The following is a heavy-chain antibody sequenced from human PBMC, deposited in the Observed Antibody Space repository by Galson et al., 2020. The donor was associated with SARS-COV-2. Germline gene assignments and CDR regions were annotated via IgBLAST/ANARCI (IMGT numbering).Heavy chain of an antibody. J-gene: IGHJ4*02. D-gene: IGHD3-22*01. CDR2: IRSKAYGGTT. V-gene: IGHV3-49*03. CDR3: TSQIPPRYDSSGYYTGYYFDY. Sequence: GGSLRLSCTASGFTFGDYAMSWFRQAPGKGLEWVGFIRSKAYGGTTDYAASVKGRFTISRDDSKSIAYLQMNSLKTEDTAVYYCTSQIPPRYDSSGYYTGYYFDYWGQGTLVTVSS. CDR1: GFTFGDYA.